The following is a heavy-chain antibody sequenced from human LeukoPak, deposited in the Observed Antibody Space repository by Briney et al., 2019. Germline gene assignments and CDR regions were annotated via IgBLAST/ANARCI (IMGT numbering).Heavy chain of an antibody. CDR3: ARLMGTVTTYDY. D-gene: IGHD1-7*01. CDR1: GFTFRNHW. CDR2: ITPDGSGD. Sequence: GGSLRLSCAASGFTFRNHWMSWVRQASGGGLEWVASITPDGSGDYYLDSVKGRFTISRDNAENSLFLQMSSLGAEDTAVYYCARLMGTVTTYDYWGQGTLVTVSS. J-gene: IGHJ4*02. V-gene: IGHV3-7*01.